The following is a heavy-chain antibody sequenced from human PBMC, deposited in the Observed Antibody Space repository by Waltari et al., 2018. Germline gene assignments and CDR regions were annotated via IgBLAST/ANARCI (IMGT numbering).Heavy chain of an antibody. Sequence: QAQLVESGGGVVHPGGSLRLSCTASGFSFRSYGMHWVRQTPGKGLEWVSFIRYDGSDKYYADSVKGRFPISRDTSKNTLYLQMNSLRSEDTAVYYCASGGKIFVVPADYWGQGTLVTVSS. V-gene: IGHV3-30*02. CDR1: GFSFRSYG. J-gene: IGHJ4*02. CDR3: ASGGKIFVVPADY. D-gene: IGHD2-2*01. CDR2: IRYDGSDK.